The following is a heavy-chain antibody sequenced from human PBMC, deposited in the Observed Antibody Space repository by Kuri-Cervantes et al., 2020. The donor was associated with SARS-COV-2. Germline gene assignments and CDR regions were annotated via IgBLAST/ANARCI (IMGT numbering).Heavy chain of an antibody. CDR2: ISAYNGNT. Sequence: ASVKVSCKASGYTFTSYGISWVRQAPGQGLGWMGWISAYNGNTNYAQKLQGRVTMTTDTSTSTAYMELRSLRSDDTAVYYCARSQSSRGKPYYYYGMDVWGQGTTVTVSS. D-gene: IGHD6-6*01. CDR1: GYTFTSYG. CDR3: ARSQSSRGKPYYYYGMDV. J-gene: IGHJ6*02. V-gene: IGHV1-18*01.